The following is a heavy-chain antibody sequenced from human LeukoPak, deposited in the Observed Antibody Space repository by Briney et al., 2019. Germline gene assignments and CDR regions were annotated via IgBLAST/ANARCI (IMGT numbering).Heavy chain of an antibody. CDR1: GYTFTGYY. V-gene: IGHV1-2*06. D-gene: IGHD4-23*01. CDR3: ARDRAEYGGNSLGY. J-gene: IGHJ4*02. Sequence: ASVKVSCKASGYTFTGYYMHWVRQAPGQGLEWMGRINPNSGGTNYAQKFQGRVTMTRDTSITTAYMELSRLRSNDTAVYYCARDRAEYGGNSLGYWGQGTLVTVSS. CDR2: INPNSGGT.